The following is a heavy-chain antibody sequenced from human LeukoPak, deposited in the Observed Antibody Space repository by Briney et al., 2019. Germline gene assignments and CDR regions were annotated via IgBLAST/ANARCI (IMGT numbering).Heavy chain of an antibody. D-gene: IGHD4-11*01. CDR2: IYYSGST. Sequence: SGTLSLTCTVSGGSISSSSYYWGWIRQPPGKGLEWIGSIYYSGSTYYNPSLKSRVTISVDTSKNQFSLKLSSVTAADTAVYYCARHVWYSNYFGYYYMDVWGKGTTVTVSS. J-gene: IGHJ6*03. CDR3: ARHVWYSNYFGYYYMDV. CDR1: GGSISSSSYY. V-gene: IGHV4-39*01.